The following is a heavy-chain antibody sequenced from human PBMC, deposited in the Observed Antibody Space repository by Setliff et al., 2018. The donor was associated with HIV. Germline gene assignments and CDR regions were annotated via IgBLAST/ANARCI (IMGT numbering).Heavy chain of an antibody. CDR2: ISESGANT. CDR1: GLNFNNAW. J-gene: IGHJ4*02. CDR3: ARLRINDY. Sequence: GVLRLSCAGTGLNFNNAWLTWVRQAPGKGLEWVSGISESGANTYYADSVKGRFTISRDNAENSLYLQMNSLRADDTATYYCARLRINDYWGQGTPVTVSS. V-gene: IGHV3-21*01.